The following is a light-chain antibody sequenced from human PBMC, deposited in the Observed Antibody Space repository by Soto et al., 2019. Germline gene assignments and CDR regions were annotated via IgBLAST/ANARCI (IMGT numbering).Light chain of an antibody. CDR2: DAS. CDR1: QTISTY. CDR3: QQSDSTPYT. J-gene: IGKJ2*01. V-gene: IGKV1-39*01. Sequence: DIQMTQSPSSLSASVGDRVTITCRASQTISTYLNWYQQKPGKAPRLLIYDASSLLSGVPSRFSDSGSGKDFTLTIASLRPEDFSTYYCQQSDSTPYTFGHGTKVEI.